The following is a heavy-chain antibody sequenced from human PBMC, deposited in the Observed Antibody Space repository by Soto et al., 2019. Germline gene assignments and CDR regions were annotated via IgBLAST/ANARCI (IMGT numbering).Heavy chain of an antibody. CDR1: SGSISRSNYY. J-gene: IGHJ1*01. Sequence: QLQLQESGPGLVKPSETLSLTCTVSSGSISRSNYYWGWIRQSPVKGLEWIGSIYYSGNTYYNPSLKSRVTISVDTSKNQFSLKLSSVTAADTAVYYCARHPTMTSINFQHWGQGTLVTVSS. V-gene: IGHV4-39*01. D-gene: IGHD2-21*02. CDR2: IYYSGNT. CDR3: ARHPTMTSINFQH.